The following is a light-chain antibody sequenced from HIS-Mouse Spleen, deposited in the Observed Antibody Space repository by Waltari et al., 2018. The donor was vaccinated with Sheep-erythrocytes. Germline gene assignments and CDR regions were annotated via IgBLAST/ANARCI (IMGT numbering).Light chain of an antibody. CDR2: DVS. CDR1: SSDVGGYNY. V-gene: IGLV2-11*01. J-gene: IGLJ1*01. Sequence: QSALTQPRSVSGSPGQSVTISCTGTSSDVGGYNYVSWSQQHPGTPPKLMIYDVSKRPSGVPDRFSGSKSGNTASLTISGLQAEDEADYYCCSYAGSYNHVFATGTKVTVL. CDR3: CSYAGSYNHV.